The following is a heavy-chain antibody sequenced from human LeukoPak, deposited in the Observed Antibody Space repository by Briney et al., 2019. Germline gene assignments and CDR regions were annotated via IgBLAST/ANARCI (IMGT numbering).Heavy chain of an antibody. CDR1: GGSFSGYY. J-gene: IGHJ5*02. CDR3: ARGKRSPRRWFDP. V-gene: IGHV4-34*01. Sequence: PSETLSLTXAVYGGSFSGYYWSWICQAPGKGLEWIGEINHSGSTNYNPSLKSRVTISVDTSKNQFSLKLSSVTAADTAVYYCARGKRSPRRWFDPWGQGTLVTVSS. D-gene: IGHD3-10*01. CDR2: INHSGST.